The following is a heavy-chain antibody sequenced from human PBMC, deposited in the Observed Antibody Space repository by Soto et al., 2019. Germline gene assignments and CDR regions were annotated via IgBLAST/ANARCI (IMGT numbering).Heavy chain of an antibody. CDR2: ISYDGSNK. J-gene: IGHJ6*02. D-gene: IGHD6-6*01. CDR3: AKDVGQLVRYYYGMDV. Sequence: GGSLRLSCAASGFTFSSYGMHWVRQAPGKGLEWVAVISYDGSNKYYADSVKGRFTISRDNSKNTLYLQMNSLRAEDTALYYCAKDVGQLVRYYYGMDVWGQGTTVTVS. V-gene: IGHV3-30*18. CDR1: GFTFSSYG.